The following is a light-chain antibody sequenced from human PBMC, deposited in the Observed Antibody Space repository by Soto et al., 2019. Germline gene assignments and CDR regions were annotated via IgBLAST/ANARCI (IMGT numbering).Light chain of an antibody. Sequence: EIVMTQSPATLSVSPGERATLSCRASQSVSSNLAWYQQKPGQAPRLLIYGASTRATGIPARFSGSGSGTDFTLTIRRLEPEDFAVYYCQHYAGGSRITFGQGTRREIK. CDR3: QHYAGGSRIT. CDR2: GAS. V-gene: IGKV3-15*01. J-gene: IGKJ5*01. CDR1: QSVSSN.